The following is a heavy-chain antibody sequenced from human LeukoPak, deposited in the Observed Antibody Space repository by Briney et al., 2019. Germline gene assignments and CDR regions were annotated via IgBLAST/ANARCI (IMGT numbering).Heavy chain of an antibody. CDR2: IYRGST. J-gene: IGHJ4*02. Sequence: SETLSLTCTVSGVSIRTYYRNWIRQPPGKGPEWIGYIYRGSTNYNPSFESRVTISVDTSKNQFSLKLSSVTAAATAVYYCARGGDYEIDYWGQGILVTVSS. D-gene: IGHD4-17*01. V-gene: IGHV4-59*01. CDR1: GVSIRTYY. CDR3: ARGGDYEIDY.